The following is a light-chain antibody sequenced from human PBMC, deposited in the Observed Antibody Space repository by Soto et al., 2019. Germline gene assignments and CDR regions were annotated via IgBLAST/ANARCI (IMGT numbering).Light chain of an antibody. CDR1: QSVSSQ. CDR2: DSS. Sequence: EIVLTQSPATLSLSPGERATLSCRASQSVSSQLAWYQQKPGQAPKLLIYDSSNRATGIPARFSGSGSGTDFALTISSLEPEDFAVYYCQQRSNWPRTFGGGTKVEIK. CDR3: QQRSNWPRT. V-gene: IGKV3-11*01. J-gene: IGKJ4*01.